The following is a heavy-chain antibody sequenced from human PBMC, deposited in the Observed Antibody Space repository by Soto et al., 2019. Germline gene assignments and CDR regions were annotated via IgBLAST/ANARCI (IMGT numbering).Heavy chain of an antibody. V-gene: IGHV4-30-4*01. J-gene: IGHJ6*02. CDR2: IYYSGST. D-gene: IGHD3-10*01. CDR1: GGSISSGDYY. Sequence: SETLSLTCTVSGGSISSGDYYWSWIRQPPGKGLEWIGYIYYSGSTYYNPSLKSRVTISVDTSKNQFSLKLSSVTAADTAVYYCARVNYYYGSGSYRSASYGMDVWGQGTTVTAP. CDR3: ARVNYYYGSGSYRSASYGMDV.